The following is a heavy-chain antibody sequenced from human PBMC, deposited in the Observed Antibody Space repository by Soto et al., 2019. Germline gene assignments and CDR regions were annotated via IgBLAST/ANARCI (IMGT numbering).Heavy chain of an antibody. CDR3: ERFNSGTFSHDY. D-gene: IGHD1-26*01. CDR2: IWNDGSNK. J-gene: IGHJ4*02. CDR1: GFSFTSYG. V-gene: IGHV3-33*01. Sequence: PGGSLRLSCAASGFSFTSYGMYWVRQTPGKGLGRVAGIWNDGSNKYYADSVKGRITISRDNSKNMLYLQMNSLRAEATAVHYSERFNSGTFSHDYWGQGIPVTVSS.